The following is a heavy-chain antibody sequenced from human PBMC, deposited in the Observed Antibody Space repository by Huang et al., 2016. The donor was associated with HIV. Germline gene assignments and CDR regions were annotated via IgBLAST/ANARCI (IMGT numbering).Heavy chain of an antibody. Sequence: QLQLQESGPGLVKPSETLSLTCTVSGGSIRSDNYYWGWIRQPPGKGLEWIVSIYYSGRTYYNPSLKSRVTITVDTSKNQFSLKMRSVTAADTAVYYCARLPGSITMIRGVITDPYWGQGTLVTVSS. CDR1: GGSIRSDNYY. D-gene: IGHD3-10*01. CDR3: ARLPGSITMIRGVITDPY. V-gene: IGHV4-39*01. J-gene: IGHJ4*02. CDR2: IYYSGRT.